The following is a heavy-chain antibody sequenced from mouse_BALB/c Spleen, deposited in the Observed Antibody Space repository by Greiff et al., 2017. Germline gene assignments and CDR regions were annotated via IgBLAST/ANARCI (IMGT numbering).Heavy chain of an antibody. V-gene: IGHV1-14*01. CDR2: INPYNDGT. CDR1: GYTFTSYV. CDR3: ARSIYYGYEWIAY. D-gene: IGHD2-2*01. Sequence: VQLQQSGPELVKPGASVKMSCKASGYTFTSYVMHWVKQKPGQGLEWIGYINPYNDGTKYNEKFKGKATLTSDKSSSTAYMELSSLTSEDSAVYYCARSIYYGYEWIAYWGQGTLVTVSA. J-gene: IGHJ3*01.